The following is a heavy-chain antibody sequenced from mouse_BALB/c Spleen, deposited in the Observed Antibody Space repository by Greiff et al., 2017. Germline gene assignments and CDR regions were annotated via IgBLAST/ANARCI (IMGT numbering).Heavy chain of an antibody. CDR1: GFTFSSYG. D-gene: IGHD1-1*01. J-gene: IGHJ4*01. Sequence: EVKLMESGGGLVQPGGSLTLSCAASGFTFSSYGMSWVRQTPDKRLELVATINSNGGSTYYPDSVKGRFTISRDNAKKTLYLQMSSLKSEDTAMYYCARDYYGSSYNAMDYWGQGTSVTVSS. CDR3: ARDYYGSSYNAMDY. V-gene: IGHV5-6-3*01. CDR2: INSNGGST.